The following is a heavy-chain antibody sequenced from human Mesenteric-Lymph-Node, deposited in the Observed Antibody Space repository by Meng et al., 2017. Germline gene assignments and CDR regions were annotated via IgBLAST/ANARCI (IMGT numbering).Heavy chain of an antibody. J-gene: IGHJ1*01. CDR3: LRGSGGSV. CDR2: IHHRGSS. Sequence: VQLQEAGPGPVKPSPTLSLTCTVSGGSISSGDYYWGWIRQPPGKGMEWIGEIHHRGSSAYNPSLKSRVSMSIDKSKNQFSLKLTSVTAADTAVYHCLRGSGGSVWGQGTLVTVSS. D-gene: IGHD3-10*01. CDR1: GGSISSGDYY. V-gene: IGHV4-30-4*01.